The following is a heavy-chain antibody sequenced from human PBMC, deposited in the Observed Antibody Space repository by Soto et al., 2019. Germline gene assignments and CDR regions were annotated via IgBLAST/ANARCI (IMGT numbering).Heavy chain of an antibody. J-gene: IGHJ5*02. CDR3: AREGRVTIFGVVILNWFDP. CDR1: GFTFSSYA. D-gene: IGHD3-3*01. V-gene: IGHV3-30-3*01. CDR2: ISYDGSNK. Sequence: QVQLVESGGGVVQPGRSLRLSCAASGFTFSSYAMHWVRQAPGKGLERVAVISYDGSNKYYADSVKGRFTISRDNSKNTLYLQMNSLRAEDTAVYYCAREGRVTIFGVVILNWFDPWGQGTLVTVSS.